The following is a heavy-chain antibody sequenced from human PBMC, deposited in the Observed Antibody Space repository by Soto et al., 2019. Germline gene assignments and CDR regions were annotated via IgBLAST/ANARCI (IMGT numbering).Heavy chain of an antibody. CDR2: ISAYNGNT. CDR3: ARDQYYDFWSGYYPHRPNYYYYYGMDV. J-gene: IGHJ6*02. CDR1: GYTFTSYG. D-gene: IGHD3-3*01. V-gene: IGHV1-18*04. Sequence: ASVNVSCKASGYTFTSYGISWVRQAPGQGLEWMGWISAYNGNTNYAQKLQGRVTMTTDTPTSTAYMELRSLRSDDTAVYYCARDQYYDFWSGYYPHRPNYYYYYGMDVWGQGTTVTV.